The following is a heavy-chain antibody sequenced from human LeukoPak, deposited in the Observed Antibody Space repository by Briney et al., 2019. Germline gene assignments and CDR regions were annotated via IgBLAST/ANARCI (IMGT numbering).Heavy chain of an antibody. V-gene: IGHV3-7*01. Sequence: GGSLRLSCATSGFTFRNYWMGWVRQAPGEGMGWVANTKPDGTAEYHAESVRGRFHYSSQRTNNFLYLQMSRLRGEDTAVYYCVRDVGLHTNFGYWGQVTLVTVSS. J-gene: IGHJ4*02. D-gene: IGHD3-16*01. CDR2: TKPDGTAE. CDR3: VRDVGLHTNFGY. CDR1: GFTFRNYW.